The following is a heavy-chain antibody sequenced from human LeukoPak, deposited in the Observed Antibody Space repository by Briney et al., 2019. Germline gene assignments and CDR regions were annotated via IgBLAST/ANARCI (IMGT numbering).Heavy chain of an antibody. V-gene: IGHV1-69*13. Sequence: SVKVSCKASGYTFTSYYMHWVRQAPGQGLEWMGGIIPIFGTANYAQKFQGRVTITADESTSTAYMELSSLRSEDTAVYYCARAASRATFDPWGQGTLVTVSS. CDR3: ARAASRATFDP. CDR2: IIPIFGTA. CDR1: GYTFTSYY. J-gene: IGHJ5*02.